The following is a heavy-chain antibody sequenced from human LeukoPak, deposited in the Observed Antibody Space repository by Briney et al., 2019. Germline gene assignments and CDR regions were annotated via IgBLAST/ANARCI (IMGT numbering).Heavy chain of an antibody. J-gene: IGHJ6*02. Sequence: HPGGSLRLSCAASGFTFSSYSMNWVRQAPGKGLEWVSYISSSSSTIYYADSVKGRFTISRDNAKNSLYLQMNSLRAEDTAVYYCARETNRVGDVWGQGTTVTVSS. CDR3: ARETNRVGDV. D-gene: IGHD1-14*01. CDR1: GFTFSSYS. V-gene: IGHV3-48*04. CDR2: ISSSSSTI.